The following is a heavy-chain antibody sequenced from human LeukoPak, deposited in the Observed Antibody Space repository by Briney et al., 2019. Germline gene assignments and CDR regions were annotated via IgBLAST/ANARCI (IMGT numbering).Heavy chain of an antibody. V-gene: IGHV3-48*01. J-gene: IGHJ6*02. CDR3: ARRPWLRLPLYYYYGMDV. CDR2: ISSSSTI. D-gene: IGHD5-12*01. Sequence: PGGSLRLSCAASGFTFSSYSMNWVRQAPGKGLEWVSYISSSSTIYYADSVKGRFTISRDNAKNSLYLQMNSLRAEDTAVYYCARRPWLRLPLYYYYGMDVWGQGTTVTVSS. CDR1: GFTFSSYS.